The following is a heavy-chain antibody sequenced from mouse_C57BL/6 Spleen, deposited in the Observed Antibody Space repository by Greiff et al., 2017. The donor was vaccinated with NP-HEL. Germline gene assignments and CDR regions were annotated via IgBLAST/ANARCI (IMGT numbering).Heavy chain of an antibody. Sequence: EVHLVESGGGLVKPGGSLKLSCAASGFTFSSYTMSWVRQTPEKRLEWVATISGGGGNTYYPDSVKGRFTISRDNAKNTLYLQMSSLRSEDTALYYCARSYYGKGLDYWGQGTTLTVSS. V-gene: IGHV5-9*01. CDR1: GFTFSSYT. CDR2: ISGGGGNT. D-gene: IGHD2-1*01. CDR3: ARSYYGKGLDY. J-gene: IGHJ2*01.